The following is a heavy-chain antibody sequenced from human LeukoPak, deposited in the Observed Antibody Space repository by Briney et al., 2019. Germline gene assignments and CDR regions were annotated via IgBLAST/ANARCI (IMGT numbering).Heavy chain of an antibody. D-gene: IGHD6-13*01. CDR3: ARPRGYSSSYYDY. CDR2: VYHSGTT. V-gene: IGHV4-4*02. CDR1: GASITSSNW. J-gene: IGHJ4*02. Sequence: SGTLSLTCAVSGASITSSNWWSWVRQPPGKGREWIGEVYHSGTTNYNPSLKSRVTISVDKSRNQISLKLSSVTAADTAVYYCARPRGYSSSYYDYWGQGTLVTVSS.